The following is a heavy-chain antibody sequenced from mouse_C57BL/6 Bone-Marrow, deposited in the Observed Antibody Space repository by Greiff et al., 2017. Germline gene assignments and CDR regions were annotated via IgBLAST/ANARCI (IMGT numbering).Heavy chain of an antibody. Sequence: QLQQSGPVLVKPGASVKMSRKASGYTFTDYYMNWVKQSHGKSLEWIGVINPYNGGTSYNQKFKGKATLTVDKSSSTAYMELNSLTSEDSAVYYCARWGIVITTVVAKAYWGQGTLVTVSA. V-gene: IGHV1-19*01. J-gene: IGHJ3*01. CDR1: GYTFTDYY. CDR2: INPYNGGT. CDR3: ARWGIVITTVVAKAY. D-gene: IGHD1-1*01.